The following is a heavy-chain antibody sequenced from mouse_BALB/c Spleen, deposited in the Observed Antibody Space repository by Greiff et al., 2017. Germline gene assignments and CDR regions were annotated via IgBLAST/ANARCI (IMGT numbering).Heavy chain of an antibody. J-gene: IGHJ3*01. D-gene: IGHD1-1*01. CDR3: ARNRNYYGSSLFAY. V-gene: IGHV2-2*02. Sequence: QVHVKQSGPGLVQPSQSLSITCTVSGFSLTSYGVHWVRQSPGKGLEWLGVIWSGGSTDYNAAFISRLSISKDNSKSQVFFKMNSLQANDTAIYYCARNRNYYGSSLFAYWGQGTLVTVSA. CDR2: IWSGGST. CDR1: GFSLTSYG.